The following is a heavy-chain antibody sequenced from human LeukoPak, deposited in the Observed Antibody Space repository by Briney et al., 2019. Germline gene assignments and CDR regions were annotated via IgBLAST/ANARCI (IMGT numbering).Heavy chain of an antibody. CDR2: MNPNSGNT. V-gene: IGHV1-8*01. D-gene: IGHD3-22*01. CDR3: ARGDSSGPNY. J-gene: IGHJ4*02. CDR1: GYTFTNYD. Sequence: ASVKVSCKASGYTFTNYDIIWVRQATGQGLEWMGWMNPNSGNTGYARKFQGRVTMTRNTSVSTAYMELSSLRSEDTAVYYCARGDSSGPNYWGQGTLVTVSS.